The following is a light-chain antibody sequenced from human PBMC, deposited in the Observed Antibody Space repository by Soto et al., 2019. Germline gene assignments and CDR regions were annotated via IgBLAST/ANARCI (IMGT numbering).Light chain of an antibody. J-gene: IGKJ4*01. Sequence: EIVLTQSPATLSLSPGERATLSCRASQSIGNYLVWYRQQPGQAPRLLIFDASHRATGIPPRFSGSGSGTDFTLTISSLEPEDFAVYYCQQRSNWPPSLTFGGGTKVEIK. V-gene: IGKV3-11*01. CDR3: QQRSNWPPSLT. CDR1: QSIGNY. CDR2: DAS.